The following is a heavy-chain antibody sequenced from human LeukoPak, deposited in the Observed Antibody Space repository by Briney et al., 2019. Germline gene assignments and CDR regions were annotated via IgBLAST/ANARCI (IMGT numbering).Heavy chain of an antibody. J-gene: IGHJ4*02. V-gene: IGHV3-7*01. CDR3: ATTTHFDY. D-gene: IGHD1-14*01. Sequence: GGSLRLSCAVSGFTFSSYWMSWVRQAPGKGLECVANINEDGSEKYYADSVKGRFSISRDNAKNSLYLQMNSLRAEDTAVYYCATTTHFDYWGQGILVTVSS. CDR1: GFTFSSYW. CDR2: INEDGSEK.